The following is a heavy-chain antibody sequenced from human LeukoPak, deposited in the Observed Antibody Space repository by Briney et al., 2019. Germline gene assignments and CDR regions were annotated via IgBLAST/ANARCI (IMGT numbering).Heavy chain of an antibody. D-gene: IGHD5-12*01. CDR3: ARDHRYAFDN. CDR2: VGISSGNT. V-gene: IGHV3-48*04. CDR1: GFTFIDYS. J-gene: IGHJ4*02. Sequence: GGSLRLSCAASGFTFIDYSMNWVRQAPGKGLEWTSYVGISSGNTKYADSVKGRFTISGDSAKNSVFLQMNSLRVEDTAVYYCARDHRYAFDNWGQGTLVTVSS.